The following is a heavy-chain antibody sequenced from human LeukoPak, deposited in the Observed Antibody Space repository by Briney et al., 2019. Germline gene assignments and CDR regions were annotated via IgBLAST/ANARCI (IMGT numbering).Heavy chain of an antibody. V-gene: IGHV3-21*04. J-gene: IGHJ4*02. CDR1: GFTFSSYS. CDR3: AKGVRGYYDSSGYYFSY. Sequence: GGSLRLSCAASGFTFSSYSMNWVRQAPGKGLEWVSSISSSSSYIYYADSVKGRFTISRDNSKNTLYLQMNSLRAEDTAVYYCAKGVRGYYDSSGYYFSYWGQGTLVTVSS. D-gene: IGHD3-22*01. CDR2: ISSSSSYI.